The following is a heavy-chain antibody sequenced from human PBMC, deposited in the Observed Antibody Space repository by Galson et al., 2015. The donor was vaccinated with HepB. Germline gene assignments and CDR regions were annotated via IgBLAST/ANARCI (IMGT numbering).Heavy chain of an antibody. V-gene: IGHV3-30*18. CDR3: AKLPAAGYYYGMDV. CDR2: ISYDGSNK. J-gene: IGHJ6*02. Sequence: SLRLSCAASGFTFSSYGMHWVRQAPGKGLEWVAVISYDGSNKYYADSVKGRFTISRDNSKNTLYLQMNSLRAEDTAVYYCAKLPAAGYYYGMDVWGQGTTVTVSS. D-gene: IGHD6-13*01. CDR1: GFTFSSYG.